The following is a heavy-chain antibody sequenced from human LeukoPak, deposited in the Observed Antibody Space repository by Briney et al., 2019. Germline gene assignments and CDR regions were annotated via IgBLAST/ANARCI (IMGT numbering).Heavy chain of an antibody. CDR1: GYTFINND. D-gene: IGHD3-9*01. V-gene: IGHV1-8*01. CDR3: ARGNGNYYYDILTGTDY. J-gene: IGHJ4*02. Sequence: ASVKVSCKASGYTFINNDINWVRQVTGQGLEWMGWMSPKSGNTGYAQKFQGRVTMTRNTSINTAYMELSSLRSEDTAVYYCARGNGNYYYDILTGTDYWGQGTLVTVSS. CDR2: MSPKSGNT.